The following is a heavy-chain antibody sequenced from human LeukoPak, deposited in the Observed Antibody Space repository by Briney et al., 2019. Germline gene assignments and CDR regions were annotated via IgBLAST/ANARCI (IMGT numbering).Heavy chain of an antibody. CDR3: AKGTMVTTYNWDH. D-gene: IGHD4-17*01. J-gene: IGHJ4*02. CDR2: ISGTGSST. CDR1: GFTFSSSV. Sequence: GGSLRLSCAASGFTFSSSVMSWVRQAPGKGLEWVSTISGTGSSTYYADSVKGRFTISRDNSKNTLYLQMNSLRAEDTAVYYCAKGTMVTTYNWDHWGQGTLVTVSS. V-gene: IGHV3-23*01.